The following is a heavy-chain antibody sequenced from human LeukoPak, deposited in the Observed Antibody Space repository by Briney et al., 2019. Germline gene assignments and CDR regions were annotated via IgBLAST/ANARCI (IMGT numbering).Heavy chain of an antibody. CDR2: ISGSAGST. J-gene: IGHJ4*02. CDR3: AKDRGVYGDYGYYFDY. Sequence: PGGSLRLSCAASGFTFSSYAMSWVRQAPGKGLEWVSAISGSAGSTYYADSVKGRFTISRDNSKNTLYLQMNSLRAEDTAVYYCAKDRGVYGDYGYYFDYWGQGTLVTVSS. D-gene: IGHD4-17*01. V-gene: IGHV3-23*01. CDR1: GFTFSSYA.